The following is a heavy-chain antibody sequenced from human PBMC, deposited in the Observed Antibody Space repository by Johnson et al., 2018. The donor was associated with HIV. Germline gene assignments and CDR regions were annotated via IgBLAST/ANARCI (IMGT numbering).Heavy chain of an antibody. CDR3: ARDGPYYDSSGYYYGTVFYAFDI. J-gene: IGHJ3*02. Sequence: QVQLVESGGGVVQPGRSLRLSCAASGFTCRSYAMHWVRQAPGKGLEWVAVISYDGSNKFYADSVKGRFIISRDTSKNTLYLQMNSLRAEDTAVYYCARDGPYYDSSGYYYGTVFYAFDIWGQGTMVTVSS. CDR1: GFTCRSYA. V-gene: IGHV3-30*04. D-gene: IGHD3-22*01. CDR2: ISYDGSNK.